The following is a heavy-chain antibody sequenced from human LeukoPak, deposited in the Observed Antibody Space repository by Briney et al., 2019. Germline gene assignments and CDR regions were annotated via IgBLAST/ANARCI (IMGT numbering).Heavy chain of an antibody. V-gene: IGHV1-69*13. Sequence: SVKVSCKASGGTFSSYAISWVRQAPGQGLEWMGGIIPIFGTANYAQKFQGRVTITADESTRTAYMELSSLTSEDTAVYYCAREGRQQLGRDWFDPWGQGTLVTVSS. CDR3: AREGRQQLGRDWFDP. CDR2: IIPIFGTA. CDR1: GGTFSSYA. J-gene: IGHJ5*02. D-gene: IGHD6-13*01.